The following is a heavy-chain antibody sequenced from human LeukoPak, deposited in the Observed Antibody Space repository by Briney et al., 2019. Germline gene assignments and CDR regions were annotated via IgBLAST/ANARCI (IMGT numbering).Heavy chain of an antibody. V-gene: IGHV4-39*01. D-gene: IGHD1-26*01. CDR1: GGSISSSSYY. Sequence: PSETLSLTCTVSGGSISSSSYYWGRIRQPPGKGLEWIGSIYYSGSTYYNPSLKSRVTISVDTSKNLFSLKLSSVTAADTAVYYCARHPKKNGIVGATIYDWGQGTLVTVSS. J-gene: IGHJ4*02. CDR2: IYYSGST. CDR3: ARHPKKNGIVGATIYD.